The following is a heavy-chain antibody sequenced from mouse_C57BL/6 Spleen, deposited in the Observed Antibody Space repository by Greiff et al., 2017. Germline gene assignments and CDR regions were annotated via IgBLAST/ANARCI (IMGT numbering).Heavy chain of an antibody. CDR3: ARDHYGSSYDWYFDV. CDR2: ISYSGST. Sequence: EVKLVESGPGMVKPSQSLSLTCTVTGYSITSGYDWHWIRHFPGNKLEWMGYISYSGSTNYNPSLKSRISITHDTSKNHFFLKLNSVTTEDTATYYCARDHYGSSYDWYFDVWGTGTTVTVSS. J-gene: IGHJ1*03. CDR1: GYSITSGYD. D-gene: IGHD1-1*01. V-gene: IGHV3-1*01.